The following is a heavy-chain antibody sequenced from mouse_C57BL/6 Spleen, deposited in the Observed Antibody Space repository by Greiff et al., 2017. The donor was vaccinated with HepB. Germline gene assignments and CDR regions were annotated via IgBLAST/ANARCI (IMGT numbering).Heavy chain of an antibody. V-gene: IGHV1-31*01. CDR3: ARSTGIVYFDV. Sequence: LVESGASVKISCKASGYSFTGYYMHWGKQSHGNILDWIGYIYPSNGVSSYNQKFKGKATLTVDKSSSTAYMELRRLTSEDSAVDYCARSTGIVYFDVWGTGTTVTVSS. J-gene: IGHJ1*03. CDR1: GYSFTGYY. CDR2: IYPSNGVS.